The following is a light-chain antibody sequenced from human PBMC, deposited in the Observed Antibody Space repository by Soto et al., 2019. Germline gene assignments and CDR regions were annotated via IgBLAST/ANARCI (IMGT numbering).Light chain of an antibody. J-gene: IGKJ1*01. CDR3: QQRSNWPPT. Sequence: EKVMTQSSATLSVSPGERATLSCRASQSINSDLAWYQRKPGQAPRLLIYDASNRATGIPARFSGSGSGTDFTLTISSLEPEDFAVYYCQQRSNWPPTFGQGIKVDI. CDR1: QSINSD. CDR2: DAS. V-gene: IGKV3-11*01.